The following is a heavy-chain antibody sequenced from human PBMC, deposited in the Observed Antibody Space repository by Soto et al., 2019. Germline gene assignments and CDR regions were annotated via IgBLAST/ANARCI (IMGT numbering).Heavy chain of an antibody. CDR3: ARQVVTASSPIYYFDD. Sequence: SETLSLTCTVSGGFIRGYSWSWIRQPPGKGLEWIGYVYYSGGTNYSPSFKGRVTISVDTTNNQFSLKLNSVTAADTAMYYCARQVVTASSPIYYFDDWGQGTLVIVSS. D-gene: IGHD2-21*02. CDR1: GGFIRGYS. CDR2: VYYSGGT. V-gene: IGHV4-59*08. J-gene: IGHJ4*02.